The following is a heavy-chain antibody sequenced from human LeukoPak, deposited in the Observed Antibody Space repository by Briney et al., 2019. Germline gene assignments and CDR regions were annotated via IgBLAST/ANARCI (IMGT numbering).Heavy chain of an antibody. V-gene: IGHV3-23*01. CDR2: IGGSGYST. CDR3: AKEAGYSGYDYPDY. J-gene: IGHJ4*02. Sequence: GGSLRLSCAASGFTFSSHAMSWVRQAPGKGLEWVSAIGGSGYSTYYADSVKGRFTISRDNSKNTLYLQMNSLRAEDTAVYYCAKEAGYSGYDYPDYWGQGTLVTVSS. CDR1: GFTFSSHA. D-gene: IGHD5-12*01.